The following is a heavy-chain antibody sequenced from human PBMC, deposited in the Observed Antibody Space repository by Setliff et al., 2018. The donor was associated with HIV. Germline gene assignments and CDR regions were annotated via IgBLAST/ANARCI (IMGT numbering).Heavy chain of an antibody. Sequence: KPSETLSLTCTVSGDSINSGTYYWSWIRRPAGKGLEWIGRLHLIGDTNYNPSLKSRVTMSIDTSKNQFSLKLSSVTAADTAVHYCARDNSYYYGSGSHYWYGMDVWGQGTTVTVSS. CDR3: ARDNSYYYGSGSHYWYGMDV. V-gene: IGHV4-61*02. CDR1: GDSINSGTYY. J-gene: IGHJ6*01. CDR2: LHLIGDT. D-gene: IGHD3-10*01.